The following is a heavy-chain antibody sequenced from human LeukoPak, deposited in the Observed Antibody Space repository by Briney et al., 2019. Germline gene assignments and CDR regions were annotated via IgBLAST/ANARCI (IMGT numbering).Heavy chain of an antibody. CDR3: ARAQILTALLGVPDLKLGAFDI. D-gene: IGHD3-3*01. CDR1: GGTFSSYA. J-gene: IGHJ3*02. CDR2: IIPIFGTA. V-gene: IGHV1-69*13. Sequence: SVKVSCKASGGTFSSYAISWVRQAPGQGLEWMGGIIPIFGTANYAQKFQGRVTITADESTSTAYMELSSLRSEDATVYYCARAQILTALLGVPDLKLGAFDIWGQGTMVTVSS.